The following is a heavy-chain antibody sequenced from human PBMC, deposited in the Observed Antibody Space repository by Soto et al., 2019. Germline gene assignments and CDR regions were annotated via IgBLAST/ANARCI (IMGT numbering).Heavy chain of an antibody. CDR1: GFTVSSNY. J-gene: IGHJ5*02. D-gene: IGHD6-6*01. V-gene: IGHV3-53*02. Sequence: EVQLVETGGGLIQPGGSLRLSCAASGFTVSSNYMSWVRQAPGKGLEWVSVIYSGGSTYYADSVKGRFTISRDNSKNTLYLQMNSLRAEDTAVYYCAKGIAARRSWFDPWGQGTLVTVSS. CDR3: AKGIAARRSWFDP. CDR2: IYSGGST.